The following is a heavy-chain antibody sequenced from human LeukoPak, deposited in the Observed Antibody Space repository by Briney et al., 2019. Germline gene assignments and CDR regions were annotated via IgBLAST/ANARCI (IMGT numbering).Heavy chain of an antibody. V-gene: IGHV3-74*01. Sequence: GGSLRLSCAASGLTFSSYWMHWVRQAPGKGLVWVSRINSDGSSTSYADSVKGRFTISRDNAKNTLYLQMNSLRAEDTAVYYCAGDPGEQLAANFFDYWGQGTLVTVSS. CDR2: INSDGSST. J-gene: IGHJ4*02. CDR1: GLTFSSYW. CDR3: AGDPGEQLAANFFDY. D-gene: IGHD6-6*01.